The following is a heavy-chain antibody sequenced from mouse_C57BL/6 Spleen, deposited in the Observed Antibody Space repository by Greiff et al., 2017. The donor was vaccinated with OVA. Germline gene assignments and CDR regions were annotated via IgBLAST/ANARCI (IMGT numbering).Heavy chain of an antibody. CDR1: GYAFTNYL. V-gene: IGHV1-54*01. Sequence: QVQLKQSGAELVRPGTSVKVSCKASGYAFTNYLIEWVKQRPGQGLEWIGVINPGSGGTNYNEKFKGKATLTADKSSSTAYMQLSSLTSEDSAVYFCAREYYGSSYNYAMDYWGQGTSVTVSS. CDR3: AREYYGSSYNYAMDY. J-gene: IGHJ4*01. CDR2: INPGSGGT. D-gene: IGHD1-1*01.